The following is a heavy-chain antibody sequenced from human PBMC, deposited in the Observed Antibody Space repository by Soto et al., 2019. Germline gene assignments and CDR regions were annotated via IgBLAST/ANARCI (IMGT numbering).Heavy chain of an antibody. CDR3: ERDIGSLDYGEGY. D-gene: IGHD3-10*01. J-gene: IGHJ4*02. CDR1: GFCINSYL. Sequence: PWGTLSLTCRGSGFCINSYLWSWVRQPSGKGLEWIGRVYSSGNTDYNPSLNSRPTMSVETSKNQFSLKLSSVTAADKAVYYCERDIGSLDYGEGYRGPGIQVHLSS. CDR2: VYSSGNT. V-gene: IGHV4-4*07.